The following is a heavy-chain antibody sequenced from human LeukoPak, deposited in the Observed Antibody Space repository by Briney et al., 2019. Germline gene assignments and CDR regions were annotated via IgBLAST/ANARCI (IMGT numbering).Heavy chain of an antibody. D-gene: IGHD4-17*01. Sequence: SQTLSLTCAISGDSVSSNSAAWNWIRQSPSRGLEWLGRTYYRSKWYNDYAVSVKSRITINPDTSKNQFSLQLNSVTPEDTAVYYCARDDYGDYVEGGEDAFDIWGQGTMVTVSS. CDR2: TYYRSKWYN. CDR3: ARDDYGDYVEGGEDAFDI. CDR1: GDSVSSNSAA. J-gene: IGHJ3*02. V-gene: IGHV6-1*01.